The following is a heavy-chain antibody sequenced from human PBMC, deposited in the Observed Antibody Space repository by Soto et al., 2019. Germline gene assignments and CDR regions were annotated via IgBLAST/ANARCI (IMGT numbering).Heavy chain of an antibody. CDR2: IYYSGST. J-gene: IGHJ6*03. CDR3: ARGLSGRGNSYYYYMDV. Sequence: SETLSLTCTVSGGSISSYYWSWIRQPPGKGLELIGYIYYSGSTNYNPSLKSRVTISVDTSKNQFSLKLSSVTAADTAVYYCARGLSGRGNSYYYYMDVWGKGTTVTVSS. D-gene: IGHD2-15*01. CDR1: GGSISSYY. V-gene: IGHV4-59*01.